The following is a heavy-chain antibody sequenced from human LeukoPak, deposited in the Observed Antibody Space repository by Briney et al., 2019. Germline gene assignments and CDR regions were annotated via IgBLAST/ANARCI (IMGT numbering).Heavy chain of an antibody. CDR1: GYDFTAHF. V-gene: IGHV1-2*06. Sequence: ASVKVSCKASGYDFTAHFMHWIRQAPGQGLEWMGQSNPDNVATKYAPKYQGRVTMTRDTSIATVYMELSSLTSDDTAVYFCARDFDPGDWYFDLWGRGTLVTVSS. D-gene: IGHD1-14*01. CDR2: SNPDNVAT. J-gene: IGHJ2*01. CDR3: ARDFDPGDWYFDL.